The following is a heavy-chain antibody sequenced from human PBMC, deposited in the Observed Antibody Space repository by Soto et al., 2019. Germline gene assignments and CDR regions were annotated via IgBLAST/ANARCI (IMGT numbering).Heavy chain of an antibody. J-gene: IGHJ4*02. Sequence: GGSLRLSCAASGFTFSTYAMGWVRQAPGKGLEWVSVVSSGGGTHYADSVKGRFTVSRDNSKNTLSLQMNSLRADDTAVYYCAKRRGAGGNFDYWGQGSLVTVSS. CDR3: AKRRGAGGNFDY. CDR2: VSSGGGT. CDR1: GFTFSTYA. V-gene: IGHV3-23*01. D-gene: IGHD2-15*01.